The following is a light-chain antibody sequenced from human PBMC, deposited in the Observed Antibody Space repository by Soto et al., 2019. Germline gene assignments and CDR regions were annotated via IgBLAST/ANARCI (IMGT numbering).Light chain of an antibody. Sequence: EIVLTQSPGTLSLSPGETATLSCRASPTIGRNYLAWYQQKPGQAPRLLIFGTSTRATGIPDRFSGSGCGTDFTLSISRLEPEDFVVYYGQQYASSPILTFGGGTKVDI. CDR2: GTS. CDR3: QQYASSPILT. V-gene: IGKV3-20*01. CDR1: PTIGRNY. J-gene: IGKJ4*01.